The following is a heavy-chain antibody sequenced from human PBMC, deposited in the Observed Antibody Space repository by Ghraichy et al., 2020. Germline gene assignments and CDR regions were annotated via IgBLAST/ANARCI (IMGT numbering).Heavy chain of an antibody. J-gene: IGHJ4*02. CDR2: IYYSGST. D-gene: IGHD3-10*01. CDR1: GGSISSYY. CDR3: ARVGYYGSGSYAFDY. V-gene: IGHV4-59*01. Sequence: SQTLSLTCTVSGGSISSYYWSWIRQPPGKGLEWIGYIYYSGSTNYNPSLKSRLTISVDTSKNQFSLKLTSVTAADTAVYYCARVGYYGSGSYAFDYWGQGTLVTVSS.